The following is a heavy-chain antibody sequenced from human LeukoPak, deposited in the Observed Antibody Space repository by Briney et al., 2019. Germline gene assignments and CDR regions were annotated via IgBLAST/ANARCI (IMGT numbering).Heavy chain of an antibody. J-gene: IGHJ5*02. Sequence: GGSLRLSCAASGFTVSSNYVSWVRQAPGKGLEWVSVIYSGGSTYYADSVKGRFTISRDNFKNTLYLQMNSLRAEDTAVYYCARDHPIYYYDSSGYYSGWFDPWGQGTLVTVSS. CDR1: GFTVSSNY. V-gene: IGHV3-53*01. CDR3: ARDHPIYYYDSSGYYSGWFDP. CDR2: IYSGGST. D-gene: IGHD3-22*01.